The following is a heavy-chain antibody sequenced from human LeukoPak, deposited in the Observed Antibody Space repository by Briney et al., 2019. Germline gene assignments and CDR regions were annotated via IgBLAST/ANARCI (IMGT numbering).Heavy chain of an antibody. CDR2: INWNGRIT. CDR3: ARGSVQLWLRDTYYYMDV. J-gene: IGHJ6*03. V-gene: IGHV3-20*04. CDR1: GFTFDDYA. Sequence: GGSLRLSCAASGFTFDDYAMNWVRQVPGRGLEWVSGINWNGRITEYADSVKDRFTISRQNTKNSLYFYMNNLGGEDTALYFCARGSVQLWLRDTYYYMDVWGKGTTVTVSS. D-gene: IGHD5-18*01.